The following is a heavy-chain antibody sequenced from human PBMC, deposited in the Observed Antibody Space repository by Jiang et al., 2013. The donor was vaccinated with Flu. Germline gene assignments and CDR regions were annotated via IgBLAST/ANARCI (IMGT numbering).Heavy chain of an antibody. CDR1: GGTFSSYA. Sequence: GAEVKKPGSSVKVSCKASGGTFSSYAISWVRQAPGQGLEWMGGIIPLFGTPKYAQKFHDRVTITADKSTGTAYMELSSLRSEDTAVYYCARENMGLTGRAYYFDYWGQGTLVTVSS. CDR3: ARENMGLTGRAYYFDY. V-gene: IGHV1-69*06. CDR2: IIPLFGTP. J-gene: IGHJ4*02. D-gene: IGHD3-9*01.